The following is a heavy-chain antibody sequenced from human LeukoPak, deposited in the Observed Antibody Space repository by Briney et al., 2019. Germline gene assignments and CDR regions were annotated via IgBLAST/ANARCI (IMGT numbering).Heavy chain of an antibody. Sequence: SQTLSLTCALSGDSFSSNSAAWDWVRQSPSRGLEWLGRTYYRSKWYNDYAVSVKSRVTTNSDTSKNQFSLQLNSVTPEDTAAYYCARVGSESAYGMDVWGQGTTVTVSS. D-gene: IGHD3-10*01. J-gene: IGHJ6*02. CDR2: TYYRSKWYN. CDR1: GDSFSSNSAA. CDR3: ARVGSESAYGMDV. V-gene: IGHV6-1*01.